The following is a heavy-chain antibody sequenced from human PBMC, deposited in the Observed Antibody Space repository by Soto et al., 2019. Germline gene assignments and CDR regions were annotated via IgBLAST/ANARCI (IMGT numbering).Heavy chain of an antibody. D-gene: IGHD6-19*01. Sequence: TSETLSLTCTVSGGSVSSSSYSWGWIRQSPGKGLEWIGTIYSSENTYYNPSLLSRVTISVDTSKNEFSLRLDSVTAADTAVYYCARGGWSNDSWGRGTLVTVSS. CDR2: IYSSENT. J-gene: IGHJ4*02. V-gene: IGHV4-39*01. CDR1: GGSVSSSSYS. CDR3: ARGGWSNDS.